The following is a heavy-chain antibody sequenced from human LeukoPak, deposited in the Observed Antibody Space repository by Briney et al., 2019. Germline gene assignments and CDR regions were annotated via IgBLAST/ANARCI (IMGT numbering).Heavy chain of an antibody. V-gene: IGHV4-61*02. CDR2: IYTSGST. CDR1: GGSISRGSYY. Sequence: SETLSLTCTVSGGSISRGSYYWSWIRQPAGKGLEWIGRIYTSGSTNYNPSLKSRVTMSLDASKNQFSLELNSVTPADTAVYYCARGGNYWPQWWFDPWGRGTLVSVSS. D-gene: IGHD1-26*01. J-gene: IGHJ5*02. CDR3: ARGGNYWPQWWFDP.